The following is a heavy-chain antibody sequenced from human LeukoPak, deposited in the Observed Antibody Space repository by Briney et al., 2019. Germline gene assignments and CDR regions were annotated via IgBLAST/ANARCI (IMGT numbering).Heavy chain of an antibody. V-gene: IGHV1-8*02. Sequence: ASVKVSCKASGYTFTGYYMHWVRQAPGQGLEWMGWMNPNSGNTGYAQKFQGRVTMTRNTSISTAYMELSSLRSEDTAVYYCARRRRDGYNPWGQGTLVTVSS. D-gene: IGHD5-24*01. CDR1: GYTFTGYY. J-gene: IGHJ4*02. CDR3: ARRRRDGYNP. CDR2: MNPNSGNT.